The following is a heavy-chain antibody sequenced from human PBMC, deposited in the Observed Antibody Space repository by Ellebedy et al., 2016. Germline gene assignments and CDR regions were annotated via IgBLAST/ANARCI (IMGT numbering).Heavy chain of an antibody. J-gene: IGHJ4*02. CDR2: IYYSGST. V-gene: IGHV4-31*02. D-gene: IGHD3-22*01. Sequence: SCTVSGGSISSGGYYWSWIRQHPGKGLEWIGYIYYSGSTYYNPSLKSRVTISVDTSKNQFSLKLSSVTAADTAVYYCAGNYYDSSREVYWGQGTLVTVSS. CDR1: GGSISSGGYY. CDR3: AGNYYDSSREVY.